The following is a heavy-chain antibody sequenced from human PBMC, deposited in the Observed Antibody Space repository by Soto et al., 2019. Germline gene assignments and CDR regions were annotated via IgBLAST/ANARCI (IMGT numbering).Heavy chain of an antibody. V-gene: IGHV1-18*01. Sequence: GASVKVSCKASGYTFTSYGISWVRQAPGQGLEWMGWISAYNGNTNYAQKLQGRVTMTTDTSTSTAYMELRSLRSDDTAVYYCARAKAAAILRYGMDVWGQGTTVTVSS. CDR2: ISAYNGNT. D-gene: IGHD2-2*02. CDR1: GYTFTSYG. J-gene: IGHJ6*02. CDR3: ARAKAAAILRYGMDV.